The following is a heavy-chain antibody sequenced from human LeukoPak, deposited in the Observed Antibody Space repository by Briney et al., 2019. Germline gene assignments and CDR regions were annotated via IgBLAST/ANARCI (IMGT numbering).Heavy chain of an antibody. CDR2: IGGSGGST. CDR3: AKESVADPLFDY. CDR1: GFTFSSYA. D-gene: IGHD6-19*01. J-gene: IGHJ4*02. Sequence: GGSLRPSCAASGFTFSSYAMSWVRQAPGKGLEWVSAIGGSGGSTYYADSVKGRFTISRDNSKNTLYLQMNSLRAEDTAVYYCAKESVADPLFDYWGQGTLVTVSS. V-gene: IGHV3-23*01.